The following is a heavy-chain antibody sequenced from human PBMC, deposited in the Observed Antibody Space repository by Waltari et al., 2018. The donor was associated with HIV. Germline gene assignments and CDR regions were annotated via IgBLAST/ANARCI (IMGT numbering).Heavy chain of an antibody. CDR1: GGSISSSSYY. J-gene: IGHJ4*02. CDR2: IYYSGST. CDR3: ARRPSSIAARPIDY. V-gene: IGHV4-39*01. D-gene: IGHD6-6*01. Sequence: QLQLQESGPGLVKPSETLSLTCTVSGGSISSSSYYWGWIRQPPGKGLEWIGSIYYSGSTYYNPSLKSRVTISVDTSKNQFSLKLSSVTAADTAVYYCARRPSSIAARPIDYWGQGTLVTVSS.